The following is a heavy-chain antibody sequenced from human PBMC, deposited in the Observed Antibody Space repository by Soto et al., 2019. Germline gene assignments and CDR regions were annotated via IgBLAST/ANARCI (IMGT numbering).Heavy chain of an antibody. Sequence: QVQLVQAGGEVKRPGSSVRVSCKASADTFSSYAISWVRQAPGQGFDWMGGIIPFFNTPNYAQKFQGRVTITADESTSTAYMDLSSLRSEDTAMYYCAAESAYGGNPLAFLYWGQGTLVTVSS. D-gene: IGHD2-21*01. CDR3: AAESAYGGNPLAFLY. CDR2: IIPFFNTP. CDR1: ADTFSSYA. J-gene: IGHJ4*02. V-gene: IGHV1-69*01.